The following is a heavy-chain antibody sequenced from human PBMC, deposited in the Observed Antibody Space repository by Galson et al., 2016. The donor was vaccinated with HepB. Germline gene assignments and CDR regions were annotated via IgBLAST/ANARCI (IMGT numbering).Heavy chain of an antibody. CDR1: GYRFTNFY. CDR3: ARYELREDFRGAQFLH. D-gene: IGHD3-3*01. J-gene: IGHJ1*01. V-gene: IGHV5-10-1*01. CDR2: IDPSDSYS. Sequence: QSGAEVKKPGESLRISCQASGYRFTNFYITWVRQMPGRGLEWMGRIDPSDSYSNYGPSFEGRVSMSVDKSNNTAYLQWSRLRASDTAIYYCARYELREDFRGAQFLHWGQGTLVTVSS.